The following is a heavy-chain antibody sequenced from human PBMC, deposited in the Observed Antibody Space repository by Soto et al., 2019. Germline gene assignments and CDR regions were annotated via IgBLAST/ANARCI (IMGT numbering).Heavy chain of an antibody. J-gene: IGHJ4*02. CDR3: ARDRSDVVGATLMAYFDY. CDR2: IWYDGSNK. Sequence: QVQLVESGGGVVQPGRSLRLSCAASGFTFSSYGMHWVRQAPGKGLEWVAVIWYDGSNKYYADSVKGRFTISRDNSKNAMYMQMNSLRAEDTAVYYCARDRSDVVGATLMAYFDYWGQGTLVTVSS. D-gene: IGHD1-26*01. V-gene: IGHV3-33*01. CDR1: GFTFSSYG.